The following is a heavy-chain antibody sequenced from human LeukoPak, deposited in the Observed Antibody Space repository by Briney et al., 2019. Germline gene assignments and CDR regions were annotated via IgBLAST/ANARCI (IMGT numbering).Heavy chain of an antibody. Sequence: GGSLRLSCAASGFTFSSYAMSWVRQAPGKGLEWVSAISGSGGSTYYADSVKGRFTISRDNSKNTLYLQMNSLRAEDTAVYYCAKAPLAYCGGDCYSYYFDYWGQGTLVTVSS. CDR3: AKAPLAYCGGDCYSYYFDY. V-gene: IGHV3-23*01. D-gene: IGHD2-21*01. CDR1: GFTFSSYA. J-gene: IGHJ4*02. CDR2: ISGSGGST.